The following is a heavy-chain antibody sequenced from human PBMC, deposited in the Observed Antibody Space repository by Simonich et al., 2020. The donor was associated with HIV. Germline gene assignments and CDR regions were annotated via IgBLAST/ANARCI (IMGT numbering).Heavy chain of an antibody. V-gene: IGHV1-18*01. CDR2: ISAYNGNT. CDR3: ARGSGYDYSTGIFDI. CDR1: GYTFTSYS. Sequence: QVQLVQSGAEVKKPGASVKVSCKASGYTFTSYSISWVRQAPGQGLEWMGWISAYNGNTNDAQKLQGRVTMTTDTSTSTADMELSSLRSDDTAVYYCARGSGYDYSTGIFDIWGQRTMVTVSS. D-gene: IGHD5-12*01. J-gene: IGHJ3*02.